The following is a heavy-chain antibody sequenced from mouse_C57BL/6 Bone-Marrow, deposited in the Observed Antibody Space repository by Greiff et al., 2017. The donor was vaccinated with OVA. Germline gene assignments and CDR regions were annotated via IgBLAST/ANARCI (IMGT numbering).Heavy chain of an antibody. J-gene: IGHJ1*03. Sequence: VQLQQSGAELARPGASVTLSCKASGYTFTSYGISWVKQRTGQGLEWIGEIYPRSGNTYYNEKFKGKATLTAEKSSSTAYMELRSLTSEDAAVYFCARWRYFDVCGTGTTVTVSS. V-gene: IGHV1-81*01. CDR1: GYTFTSYG. CDR2: IYPRSGNT. CDR3: ARWRYFDV.